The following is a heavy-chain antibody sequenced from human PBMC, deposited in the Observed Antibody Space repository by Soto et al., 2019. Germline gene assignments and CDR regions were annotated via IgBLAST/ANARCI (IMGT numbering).Heavy chain of an antibody. CDR2: IFSGGNT. CDR3: ARGGDYCRGGRCYPHEFDP. V-gene: IGHV3-53*01. CDR1: GFIVTSDY. D-gene: IGHD2-15*01. Sequence: EVQLVESGGGLIQPGKTLRLSCEASGFIVTSDYMSWVRQAPGKGLEWGSVIFSGGNTYYAESVKGRFTISRDYSKNPLFLQMNSLRAEDTAVYYCARGGDYCRGGRCYPHEFDPWGQGTLVTVSS. J-gene: IGHJ5*02.